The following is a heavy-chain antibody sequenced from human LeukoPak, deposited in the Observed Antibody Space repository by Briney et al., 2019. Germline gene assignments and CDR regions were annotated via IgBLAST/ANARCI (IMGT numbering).Heavy chain of an antibody. V-gene: IGHV1-8*01. CDR2: MNPNSGNT. J-gene: IGHJ5*02. CDR1: GYTFTSYD. CDR3: ARAPMIYSSSVGWFDP. D-gene: IGHD6-6*01. Sequence: GASVKVSCKASGYTFTSYDIKWVRQATGQGLGWMGWMNPNSGNTGYAQKFQGRVTMTRNTSISTAYMELSSLRSEDTAVYYCARAPMIYSSSVGWFDPWGQGTLVTVSS.